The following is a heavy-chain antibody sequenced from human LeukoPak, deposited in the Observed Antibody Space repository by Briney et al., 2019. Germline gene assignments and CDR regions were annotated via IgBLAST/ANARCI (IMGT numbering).Heavy chain of an antibody. J-gene: IGHJ4*02. CDR2: IYYSGST. CDR1: GGSISSSSYY. CDR3: ARSYDSSGRDY. V-gene: IGHV4-39*01. D-gene: IGHD3-22*01. Sequence: SGTLSLTCTVSGGSISSSSYYWGWVRQPPGKGLEWIGNIYYSGSTYYNPSLKSRVTISVDTSKNQFSLKLSSVTAADTAVYYCARSYDSSGRDYWGQGTLVTVSS.